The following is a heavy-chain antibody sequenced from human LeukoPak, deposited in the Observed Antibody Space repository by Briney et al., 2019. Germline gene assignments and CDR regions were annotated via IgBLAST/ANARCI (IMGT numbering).Heavy chain of an antibody. J-gene: IGHJ4*02. Sequence: ASVKVSCKASGYTFTSYDINWVRQATGQGLEWMGWMNPNSGNTGYAQKFQGRVTMTRNPSTSTADVELSSLSSEDTAVYYCARGGATIVVVVAATFHFDYWGQGTLVTVSS. CDR3: ARGGATIVVVVAATFHFDY. V-gene: IGHV1-8*01. CDR2: MNPNSGNT. D-gene: IGHD2-15*01. CDR1: GYTFTSYD.